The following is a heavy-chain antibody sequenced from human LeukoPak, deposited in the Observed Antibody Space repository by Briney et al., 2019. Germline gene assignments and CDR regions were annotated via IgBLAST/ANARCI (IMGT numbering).Heavy chain of an antibody. Sequence: GASVKVSCKASGYTFTSYGISWVRQAPGQGLEWMGWISAYNGNTNYAQKLQGRVTMTTDTSTSTAYMELRSLRSDDTAVYYCARASYGSGNPKRNWFDPWGQGTLVTISS. CDR2: ISAYNGNT. CDR3: ARASYGSGNPKRNWFDP. J-gene: IGHJ5*02. CDR1: GYTFTSYG. V-gene: IGHV1-18*01. D-gene: IGHD3-10*01.